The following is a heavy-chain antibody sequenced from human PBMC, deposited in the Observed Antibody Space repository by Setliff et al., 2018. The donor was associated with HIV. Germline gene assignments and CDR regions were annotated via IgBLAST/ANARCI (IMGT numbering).Heavy chain of an antibody. CDR2: IYYSGST. CDR1: GASISSGGYY. V-gene: IGHV4-31*03. J-gene: IGHJ4*02. Sequence: PSETLSLTCTVSGASISSGGYYWSWIRQHPGKGLEWIGYIYYSGSTYYNPSLKSRVSMSVDTSENQFSLNLSSVTAADTAVYYCARGGLGVVGAIDYWSQGTLVTVSS. D-gene: IGHD2-15*01. CDR3: ARGGLGVVGAIDY.